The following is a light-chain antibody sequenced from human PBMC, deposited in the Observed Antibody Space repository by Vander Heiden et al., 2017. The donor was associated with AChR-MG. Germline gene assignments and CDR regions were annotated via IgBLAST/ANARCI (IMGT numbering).Light chain of an antibody. V-gene: IGKV3-15*01. CDR1: QDIASN. Sequence: EIVMTQSPATLSVSPGGRATLSCRASQDIASNLAWYQQKPGQTPRLIISGAYSRATGIPARFSGSGYGTEFTLTINSLQSEDCAVYYCQQDDSWPKGTFGQGTRLEIE. CDR3: QQDDSWPKGT. CDR2: GAY. J-gene: IGKJ5*01.